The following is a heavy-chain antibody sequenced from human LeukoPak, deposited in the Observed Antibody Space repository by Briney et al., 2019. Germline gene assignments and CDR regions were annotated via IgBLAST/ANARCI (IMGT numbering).Heavy chain of an antibody. CDR2: ISGSGGST. V-gene: IGHV3-23*01. J-gene: IGHJ4*02. CDR1: GFTFSSYT. Sequence: PEGSLRLSCAASGFTFSSYTMSWVRQAPGKGLEWVSAISGSGGSTYYADSVKGRFTISRDNSKNTLYLQMNSLRAEDTAVYYCAKRSTVTTSPIDYWGQGTLVTVSS. CDR3: AKRSTVTTSPIDY. D-gene: IGHD4-11*01.